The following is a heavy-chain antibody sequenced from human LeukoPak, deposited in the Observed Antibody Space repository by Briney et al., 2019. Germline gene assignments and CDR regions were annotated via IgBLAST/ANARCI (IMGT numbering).Heavy chain of an antibody. D-gene: IGHD2-2*01. Sequence: SETLSLTCTVSGGSISSYYWSWIRQPPGKGLEWIGYIYYSGSTNYNPSLKSRVTISADTSKNQFSLKLSSVTAADTAVYYCARGYQLLYYWGQGTLVTVSS. CDR3: ARGYQLLYY. J-gene: IGHJ4*02. CDR2: IYYSGST. CDR1: GGSISSYY. V-gene: IGHV4-59*01.